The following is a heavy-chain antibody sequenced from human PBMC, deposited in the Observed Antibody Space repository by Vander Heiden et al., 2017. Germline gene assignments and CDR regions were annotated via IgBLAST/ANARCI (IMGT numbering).Heavy chain of an antibody. CDR2: LSWNSDWI. CDR3: ANGRNWWLAS. CDR1: GFAFDDDA. D-gene: IGHD1-26*01. Sequence: EVQLVESGGGLVQPGRSLRRSFAASGFAFDDDARHWIRQGPGKGLEWVAGLSWNSDWIGYADSVKGRFTISRDSAKESLYFQMNSVGAEDTDLYYCANGRNWWLASWGQGTLVTVSS. V-gene: IGHV3-9*01. J-gene: IGHJ5*01.